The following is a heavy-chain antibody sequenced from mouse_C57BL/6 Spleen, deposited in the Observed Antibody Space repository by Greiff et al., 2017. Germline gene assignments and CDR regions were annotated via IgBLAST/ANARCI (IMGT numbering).Heavy chain of an antibody. CDR2: ISYDGSN. CDR3: ARDPRITTGVAHGYFDV. Sequence: ESGPGLVKPSQSLSLTCSVTGYSITSGYYWNWIRQFPGNKLEWMGYISYDGSNNYNPSLKNRISITRDTSKNQFFLKLNSVTTEDTATYYCARDPRITTGVAHGYFDVWGTGTTVTVSS. V-gene: IGHV3-6*01. D-gene: IGHD1-1*01. J-gene: IGHJ1*03. CDR1: GYSITSGYY.